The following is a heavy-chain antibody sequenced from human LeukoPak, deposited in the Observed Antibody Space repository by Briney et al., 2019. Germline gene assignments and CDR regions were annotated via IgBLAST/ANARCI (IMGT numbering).Heavy chain of an antibody. Sequence: GGSLRLSCAASGFTFSNAWMSWVRQAPGKGLEWVGRIKSKTDGGTTDYAAPVKGRFTISRDNAKNSLYLQMNSLRPEDTSIYYCARRGPYFDYWGQGILVTVSS. CDR3: ARRGPYFDY. CDR2: IKSKTDGGTT. J-gene: IGHJ4*02. D-gene: IGHD3-10*01. CDR1: GFTFSNAW. V-gene: IGHV3-15*01.